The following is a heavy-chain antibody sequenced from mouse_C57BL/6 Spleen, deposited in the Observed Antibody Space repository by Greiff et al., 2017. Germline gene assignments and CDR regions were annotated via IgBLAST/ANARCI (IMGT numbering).Heavy chain of an antibody. V-gene: IGHV5-4*01. CDR1: GFTFSSYA. Sequence: EVQRVESGGGLVKPGGSLKLSCAASGFTFSSYAMSWVRQTPEKRLEWVATISDGGSYTYYPDNVKGRFTISRDNATNNLYLQMSHLKSEDTAMYYGAKDEGSGPYWYFDVWGTGTTVTVSS. CDR3: AKDEGSGPYWYFDV. D-gene: IGHD3-2*02. CDR2: ISDGGSYT. J-gene: IGHJ1*03.